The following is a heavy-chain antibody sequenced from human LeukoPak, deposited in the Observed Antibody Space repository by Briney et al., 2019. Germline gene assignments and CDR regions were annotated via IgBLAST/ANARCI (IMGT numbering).Heavy chain of an antibody. CDR1: GYSISSGYY. V-gene: IGHV4-38-2*02. J-gene: IGHJ4*02. D-gene: IGHD6-13*01. Sequence: SETLSLTCTVSGYSISSGYYWGWIRQPPGKGLEWIGSIYHSGSTYYNPSLKSRVTISVDTSKNQFSLKLSSVTAADTAVYYCARDPYIAAAGTDYWGKGTLVTVSS. CDR3: ARDPYIAAAGTDY. CDR2: IYHSGST.